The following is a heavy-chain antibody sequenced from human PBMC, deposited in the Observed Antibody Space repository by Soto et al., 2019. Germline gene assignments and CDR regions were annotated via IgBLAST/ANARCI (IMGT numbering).Heavy chain of an antibody. Sequence: RLSCAASGFTFDDYAMHWVRQAPGKGLEWVSGISWNSGSIGYADSVKGRFTISRDNAKNSLYLQMNSLRAEDTALYYCAKDWGEDYYGMDVWGQGTTVTVSS. CDR2: ISWNSGSI. CDR3: AKDWGEDYYGMDV. CDR1: GFTFDDYA. V-gene: IGHV3-9*01. D-gene: IGHD2-21*01. J-gene: IGHJ6*02.